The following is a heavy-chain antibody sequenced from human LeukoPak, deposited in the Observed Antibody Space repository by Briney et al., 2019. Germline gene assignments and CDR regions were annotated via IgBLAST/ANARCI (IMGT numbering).Heavy chain of an antibody. CDR1: GGSISSYY. D-gene: IGHD3-22*01. CDR3: ARGRRIWGDYYDSSGYYLFDY. V-gene: IGHV4-59*01. J-gene: IGHJ4*02. CDR2: IYYSGST. Sequence: SETLSLTCTVSGGSISSYYWSWMRQPPGKGLEWIGYIYYSGSTNYNPSLKSRVTISVDTSKKQFSLKLSSVTAAETAVYYCARGRRIWGDYYDSSGYYLFDYWGQGTLVTVSS.